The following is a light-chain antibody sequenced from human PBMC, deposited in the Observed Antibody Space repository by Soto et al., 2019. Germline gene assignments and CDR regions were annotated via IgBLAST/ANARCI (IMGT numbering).Light chain of an antibody. Sequence: EIVLTQSPGTLSLSPGERATLSCRASQSVSSHLAWYQQKPGQAPRLLIYDASNRATGIPARFSGSGSGTVFTLTISRLAPEDVAVYHCVQRTTWPWTCGQGTKVEIK. V-gene: IGKV3-11*01. CDR2: DAS. CDR3: VQRTTWPWT. CDR1: QSVSSH. J-gene: IGKJ1*01.